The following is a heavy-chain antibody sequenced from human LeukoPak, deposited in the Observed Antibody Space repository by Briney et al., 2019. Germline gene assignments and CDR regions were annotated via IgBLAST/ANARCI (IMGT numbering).Heavy chain of an antibody. CDR3: ARGERIVVVPAAKRSPWTAFDY. CDR1: GYTFTGYY. CDR2: INPNIGGT. D-gene: IGHD2-2*01. Sequence: ASVKVSCKASGYTFTGYYMHWVQQPPGQGLEWRGWINPNIGGTNYAQKFQGRVTMTRDTSISTAYMELSRLRSDDTAVYYCARGERIVVVPAAKRSPWTAFDYWGQGTLVTVSS. V-gene: IGHV1-2*02. J-gene: IGHJ4*02.